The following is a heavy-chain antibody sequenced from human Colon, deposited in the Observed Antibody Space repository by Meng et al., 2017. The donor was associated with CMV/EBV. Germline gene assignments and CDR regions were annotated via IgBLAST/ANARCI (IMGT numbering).Heavy chain of an antibody. CDR1: GGSFSGYY. CDR2: INHSGST. Sequence: VPLQQWGGRLLKPSETLSLTCAVYGGSFSGYYWSWIRQPPGKGLEWIGEINHSGSTNYNPSLKSRVTISVDTSKNQFSLKLSSVTAADTAVYYCARGLYGSGRHQIDYWGQGTLVTVSS. V-gene: IGHV4-34*01. CDR3: ARGLYGSGRHQIDY. J-gene: IGHJ4*02. D-gene: IGHD3-10*01.